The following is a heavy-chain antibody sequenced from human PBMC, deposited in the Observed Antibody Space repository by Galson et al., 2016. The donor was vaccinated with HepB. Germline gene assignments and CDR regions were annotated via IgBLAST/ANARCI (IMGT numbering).Heavy chain of an antibody. V-gene: IGHV3-64D*06. D-gene: IGHD1-1*01. Sequence: SLRLSCAASGFIFSDYAMHWVRQTPGKGLEYVSGVRGNGLSTSYPGSVKGRFTISRDNSKNTLDLQMSSLISEGTAVYFCVKGFSGVTGTVHFDHWGQGTPVTVSS. CDR1: GFIFSDYA. CDR2: VRGNGLST. CDR3: VKGFSGVTGTVHFDH. J-gene: IGHJ4*02.